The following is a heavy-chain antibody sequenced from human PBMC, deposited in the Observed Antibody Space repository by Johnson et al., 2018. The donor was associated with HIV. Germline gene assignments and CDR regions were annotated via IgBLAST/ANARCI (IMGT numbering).Heavy chain of an antibody. J-gene: IGHJ3*02. Sequence: VQLVESGGGLVQPGGSLRLSCAASGFTFSSYAMSWVRQAPGKGLEWVSGISGCGGGTYYADSVKGRFTISRDNSKNTLYLQMNNLRAEDTAIYYCAKDQSTEVGPTFVAAFDIWGQGTMVTVSS. CDR2: ISGCGGGT. V-gene: IGHV3-23*04. CDR1: GFTFSSYA. CDR3: AKDQSTEVGPTFVAAFDI. D-gene: IGHD1-26*01.